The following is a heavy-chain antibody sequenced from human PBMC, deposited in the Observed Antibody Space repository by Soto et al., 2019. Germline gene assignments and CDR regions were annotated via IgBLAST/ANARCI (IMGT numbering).Heavy chain of an antibody. CDR1: GGSFSGYY. CDR2: INHSGST. Sequence: AESVSLTGAGYGGSFSGYYWSWIRQPPGKGLEWIGEINHSGSTNYNPSLKSRVTISVDTSKNQFSLKLSSVTAADTAVYYCARAPGIAAAGTTGNYYYYGMDVWGQGTTVTVS. J-gene: IGHJ6*02. D-gene: IGHD6-13*01. V-gene: IGHV4-34*01. CDR3: ARAPGIAAAGTTGNYYYYGMDV.